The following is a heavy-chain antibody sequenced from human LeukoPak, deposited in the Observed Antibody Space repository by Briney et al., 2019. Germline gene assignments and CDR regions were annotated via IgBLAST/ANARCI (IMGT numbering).Heavy chain of an antibody. CDR2: IYYSGST. D-gene: IGHD6-6*01. J-gene: IGHJ4*02. V-gene: IGHV4-39*01. CDR3: ARHRGSSSLLDY. CDR1: GGSISSSSYY. Sequence: SETLSLTCTVSGGSISSSSYYWGWIRQPPGTGLEWIGSIYYSGSTYYNPSLKSRVTISVDTSKNQFSLKLSSVTAADTAVYYCARHRGSSSLLDYWGQGTLVTVS.